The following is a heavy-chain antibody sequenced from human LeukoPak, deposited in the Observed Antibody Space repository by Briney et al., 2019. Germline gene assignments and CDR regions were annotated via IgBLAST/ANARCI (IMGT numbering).Heavy chain of an antibody. Sequence: ASVKVSCKASGYTFTGYYMHWVRHAPGQGPEWMGWINPNTGVTNYAQKCQGRVTMTRDTSISTAYMELSRLRSDDNAVYYCAGIGGSFDWLLYLDYWGQGTLVTVSS. CDR1: GYTFTGYY. D-gene: IGHD3-9*01. J-gene: IGHJ4*02. CDR2: INPNTGVT. CDR3: AGIGGSFDWLLYLDY. V-gene: IGHV1-2*02.